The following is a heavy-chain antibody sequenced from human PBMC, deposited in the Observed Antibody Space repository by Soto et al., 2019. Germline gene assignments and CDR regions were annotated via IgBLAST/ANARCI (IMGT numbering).Heavy chain of an antibody. J-gene: IGHJ4*02. CDR2: IVVGSGNT. CDR3: AAPRDVYNEIFDY. D-gene: IGHD1-1*01. V-gene: IGHV1-58*01. CDR1: GFTFTSSA. Sequence: SVKVSCKASGFTFTSSAVQWVRQARGQRLEWIGWIVVGSGNTNYAQKFQERVTITRDMSTSTAYMELSSLRSEDTAVYYCAAPRDVYNEIFDYWGQGTLVTVSS.